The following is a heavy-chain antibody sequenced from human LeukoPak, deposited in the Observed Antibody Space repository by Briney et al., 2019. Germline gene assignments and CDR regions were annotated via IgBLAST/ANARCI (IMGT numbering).Heavy chain of an antibody. CDR1: GFTVSSNY. CDR2: IYSGGRT. V-gene: IGHV3-66*01. D-gene: IGHD6-19*01. Sequence: PGGSLRLSCAASGFTVSSNYMSWVRQAPGKGLEWVSVIYSGGRTYYADSVKGRFTISRDDSKNTLYLQMNSLRAEDTAVYYCARGSGWYPYFDYWGQGTLVTVSS. J-gene: IGHJ4*02. CDR3: ARGSGWYPYFDY.